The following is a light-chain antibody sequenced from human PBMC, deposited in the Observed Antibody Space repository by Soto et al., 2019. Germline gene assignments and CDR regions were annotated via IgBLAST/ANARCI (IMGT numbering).Light chain of an antibody. V-gene: IGLV2-14*02. CDR2: EVT. CDR3: SSYTSSSPYV. Sequence: QSALTQPASVSGSPGQSITISCTGTRSDIGSYNSIAWYQQHPGKAPRVMIFEVTKRPSGISNRFSGSKSGSTASLTISGLQAEDEADYYCSSYTSSSPYVFGTGTKLTVL. CDR1: RSDIGSYNS. J-gene: IGLJ1*01.